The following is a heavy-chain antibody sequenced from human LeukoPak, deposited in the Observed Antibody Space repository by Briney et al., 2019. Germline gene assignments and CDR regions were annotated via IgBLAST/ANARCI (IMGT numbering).Heavy chain of an antibody. CDR3: ATLRWLQLRGTGNFDY. CDR1: GFTFSSYA. V-gene: IGHV3-30-3*01. CDR2: ISYDGSNK. Sequence: PGGSLRLSCAASGFTFSSYAMHWVRQAPGKGLEWVAVISYDGSNKYYADSVKGRFTISRDNSKNTLYLQMNSLRAEDTAVYYCATLRWLQLRGTGNFDYWGQGTLVTVSS. D-gene: IGHD5-24*01. J-gene: IGHJ4*02.